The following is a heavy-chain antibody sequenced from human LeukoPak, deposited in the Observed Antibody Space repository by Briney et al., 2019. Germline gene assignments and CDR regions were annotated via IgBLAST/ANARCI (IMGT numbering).Heavy chain of an antibody. V-gene: IGHV4-61*08. J-gene: IGHJ4*02. D-gene: IGHD3-22*01. CDR3: ARLSGYSSGHYYSDY. CDR2: IYYRGST. Sequence: SQTLSLTCTVSGGSISSGGYYWSWIRQPPGKGLEWIGYIYYRGSTNYNPSLKSRVTISVDTSKNQFSLKLSSVTAADTAVYYCARLSGYSSGHYYSDYWGQGTLVTVSS. CDR1: GGSISSGGYY.